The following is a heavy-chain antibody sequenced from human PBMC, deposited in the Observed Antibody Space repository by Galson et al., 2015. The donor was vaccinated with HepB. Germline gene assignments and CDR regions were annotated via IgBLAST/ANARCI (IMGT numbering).Heavy chain of an antibody. CDR2: ISGSGGST. Sequence: SLRLSCAASGFTFSSYAMSWVRQAPGKGLEWVSAISGSGGSTYYADSVKGRFTISRDNSKNTLYLQMNSLRAEDTAVYYCAKDPFVVPAATLHYWGQGTLVTVSS. D-gene: IGHD2-2*01. CDR3: AKDPFVVPAATLHY. J-gene: IGHJ4*02. CDR1: GFTFSSYA. V-gene: IGHV3-23*01.